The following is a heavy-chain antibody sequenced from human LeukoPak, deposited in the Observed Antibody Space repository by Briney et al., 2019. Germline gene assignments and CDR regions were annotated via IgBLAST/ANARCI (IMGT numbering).Heavy chain of an antibody. D-gene: IGHD6-19*01. CDR2: INHSGST. V-gene: IGHV4-34*01. CDR3: ARAGWLGPFDY. Sequence: SETLSLTCAVYGGSFSGYYWSWIRQPPGTGLEWIGEINHSGSTNYNPSLKSRVTISVDTSKNQFSLKLSSVTAADTAVYYCARAGWLGPFDYWGQGTLVTVSS. CDR1: GGSFSGYY. J-gene: IGHJ4*02.